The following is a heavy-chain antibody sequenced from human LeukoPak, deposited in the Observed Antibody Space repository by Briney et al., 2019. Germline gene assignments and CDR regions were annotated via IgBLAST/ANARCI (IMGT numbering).Heavy chain of an antibody. J-gene: IGHJ4*02. CDR1: GFTFSSYA. D-gene: IGHD3-10*01. V-gene: IGHV3-23*01. CDR2: ISGSGGST. Sequence: GGPLRLSCAASGFTFSSYAMSWVRQAPGKGLERVSAISGSGGSTYYADSVKGRFTISRDNSKNTLYLQMNSLRAEDTAVYYCAKDFYGSGSAPDYWGQGTLVTVSS. CDR3: AKDFYGSGSAPDY.